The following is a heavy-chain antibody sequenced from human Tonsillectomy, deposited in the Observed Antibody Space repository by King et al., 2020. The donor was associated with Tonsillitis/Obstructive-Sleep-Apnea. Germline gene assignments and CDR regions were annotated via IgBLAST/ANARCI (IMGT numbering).Heavy chain of an antibody. CDR1: GFTVSSNY. Sequence: VQLVESGGGLIQPGGSLRLSCAASGFTVSSNYMSWVRQAPGKGLEWVSVIYSRGSTYYADSVKGRFTISRDNSKNTLYFQINSLRAEDTAVYYCARDTYGDYYYWGQGTLVTVSS. V-gene: IGHV3-53*01. CDR2: IYSRGST. J-gene: IGHJ4*02. CDR3: ARDTYGDYYY. D-gene: IGHD4-17*01.